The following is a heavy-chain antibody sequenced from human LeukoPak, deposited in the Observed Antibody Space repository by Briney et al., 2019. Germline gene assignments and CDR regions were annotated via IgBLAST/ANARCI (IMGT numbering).Heavy chain of an antibody. CDR1: GFTFKNAW. CDR2: ISGSGNST. D-gene: IGHD2-15*01. V-gene: IGHV3-23*01. Sequence: GGSLRLSCAASGFTFKNAWMSWVRQAPGKGLEWVSLISGSGNSTYYADSVKGRFTISRDNSKNTLYLQMNSLRAEDTAVYYCAKVLVLVSANRYYFDYWGQGTLVTVSS. CDR3: AKVLVLVSANRYYFDY. J-gene: IGHJ4*02.